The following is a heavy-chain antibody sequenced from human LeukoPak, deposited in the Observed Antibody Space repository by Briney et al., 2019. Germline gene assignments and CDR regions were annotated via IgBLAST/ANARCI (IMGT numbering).Heavy chain of an antibody. CDR3: ATSRTYYDFWSGYSPRYYFDY. Sequence: SVKVCCKASGGTFSSYAISWVRQAPGQGLEWVGGIIPIFGTANYAQKFQGRVTITADKSTSTAYMELSSLRSEDTAVYYCATSRTYYDFWSGYSPRYYFDYWGQGTLVTVSA. V-gene: IGHV1-69*06. J-gene: IGHJ4*02. D-gene: IGHD3-3*01. CDR2: IIPIFGTA. CDR1: GGTFSSYA.